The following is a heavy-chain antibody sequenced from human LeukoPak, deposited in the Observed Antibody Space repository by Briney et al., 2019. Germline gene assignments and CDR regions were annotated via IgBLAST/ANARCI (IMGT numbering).Heavy chain of an antibody. D-gene: IGHD3-10*01. CDR3: ARGSRGSGSSDAFDI. J-gene: IGHJ3*02. CDR1: GGSISSYY. V-gene: IGHV4-59*08. CDR2: IYYSGST. Sequence: SETLSLTCTVSGGSISSYYWSWIRQPPGKGLEWIGYIYYSGSTNYNPSLKSRVTISVDTSKNQFSLKLSSVTAADTAVYYCARGSRGSGSSDAFDIWGQGTMVTVSS.